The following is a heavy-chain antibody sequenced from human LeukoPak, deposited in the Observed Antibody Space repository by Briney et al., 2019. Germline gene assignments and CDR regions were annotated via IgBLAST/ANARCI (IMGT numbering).Heavy chain of an antibody. D-gene: IGHD3-3*01. Sequence: GGSLRLSCAASGFTFSTYSMNWVRQAPGKGLEWVSSISSSSSYIYYADSVRGRFTISRDNSKNTLYLQMNSLRAEDTAVYYCAKAPRFGDHATEYYYYMDVWGKGTTVTVSS. J-gene: IGHJ6*03. CDR3: AKAPRFGDHATEYYYYMDV. CDR1: GFTFSTYS. V-gene: IGHV3-21*04. CDR2: ISSSSSYI.